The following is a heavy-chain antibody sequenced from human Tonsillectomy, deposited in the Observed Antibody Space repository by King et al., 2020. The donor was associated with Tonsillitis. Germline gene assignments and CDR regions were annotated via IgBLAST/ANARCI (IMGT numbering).Heavy chain of an antibody. CDR3: ARDDYGEGYYGMDV. V-gene: IGHV4-31*03. Sequence: QLQESGPGLVKPSQTLSLTCTVSGGSISSGGYYWSWIRQHPGKGLGWIGYIYYSGSTYYNPSLKSRVTISVDTSKNQFSLKLSSVTAADTAVYYCARDDYGEGYYGMDVWGQGTTVTVSS. D-gene: IGHD4-17*01. J-gene: IGHJ6*02. CDR1: GGSISSGGYY. CDR2: IYYSGST.